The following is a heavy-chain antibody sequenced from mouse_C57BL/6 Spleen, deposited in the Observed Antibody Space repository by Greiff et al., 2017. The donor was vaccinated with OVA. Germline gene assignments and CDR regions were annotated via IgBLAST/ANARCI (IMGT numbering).Heavy chain of an antibody. Sequence: VQLKESGGGLVQPGGSMKLSCVASGFTFSNYWMNWVRQSPEKGLEWVAQIRLKSDNYATHYAESVKGRFTISRDDSKSSVYLQMNNLRAEDTGIYYCTGPIHSNGFAYWGQGTLVTVSA. CDR3: TGPIHSNGFAY. J-gene: IGHJ3*01. V-gene: IGHV6-3*01. CDR2: IRLKSDNYAT. D-gene: IGHD2-5*01. CDR1: GFTFSNYW.